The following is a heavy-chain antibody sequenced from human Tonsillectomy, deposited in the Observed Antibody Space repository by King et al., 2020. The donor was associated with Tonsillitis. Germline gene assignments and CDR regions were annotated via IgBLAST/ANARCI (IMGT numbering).Heavy chain of an antibody. CDR1: GFTFDDYA. CDR3: AKDTYSSSWNYYGMDV. Sequence: VQLVESGGGLVQPGRSLRLSCAASGFTFDDYAMHWVRQAPGKGLEWVSGISWNSGSIGYADSVKGRFTISRDNAKNSLYLQMNSLRAEDTALYYCAKDTYSSSWNYYGMDVWGQGPTVTVSS. V-gene: IGHV3-9*01. CDR2: ISWNSGSI. J-gene: IGHJ6*02. D-gene: IGHD6-13*01.